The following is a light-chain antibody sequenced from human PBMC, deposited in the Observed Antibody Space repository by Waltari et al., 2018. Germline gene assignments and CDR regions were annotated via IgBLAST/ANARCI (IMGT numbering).Light chain of an antibody. J-gene: IGLJ6*01. CDR3: QSADSSGTSNV. CDR1: ALPNQY. CDR2: KDS. Sequence: SYELTQPPSVSVSPGQTARNTCSGDALPNQYAYWYQQKPGQAPVLVIYKDSERPSGIPERFSGSSSGTTVTLTISGVQAEDEADYYCQSADSSGTSNVFGSGTKVTVL. V-gene: IGLV3-25*03.